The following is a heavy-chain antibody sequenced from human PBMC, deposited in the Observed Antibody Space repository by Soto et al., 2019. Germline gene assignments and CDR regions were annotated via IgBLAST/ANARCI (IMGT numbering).Heavy chain of an antibody. D-gene: IGHD2-15*01. CDR1: GFTFSSYS. CDR2: ISSSSSYI. V-gene: IGHV3-21*03. Sequence: EVQLVESGGGLVKPGGSLRLSCAASGFTFSSYSMNWVRQAPGKGLEWVSSISSSSSYIYYADSVKGRFTISRDNAKNSPYMQMSSLRAEDTAVYYCAREYLDCSGGSCYPADAFDIWGKATMVTVSS. CDR3: AREYLDCSGGSCYPADAFDI. J-gene: IGHJ3*02.